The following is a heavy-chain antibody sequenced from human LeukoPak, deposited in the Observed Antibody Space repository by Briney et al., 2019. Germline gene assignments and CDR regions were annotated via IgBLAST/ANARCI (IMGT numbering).Heavy chain of an antibody. CDR3: GSGSYYFDY. CDR2: IYNSVRT. D-gene: IGHD3-10*01. CDR1: GGSVSSGSYY. Sequence: PSETLSLTCIVSGGSVSSGSYYWSWIRQPPGKGLEWIGYIYNSVRTNYNPSLKSRVTISVDTSKNQFSLKLSSVTTADTAVYYCGSGSYYFDYWGQGTLVTVST. J-gene: IGHJ4*02. V-gene: IGHV4-61*01.